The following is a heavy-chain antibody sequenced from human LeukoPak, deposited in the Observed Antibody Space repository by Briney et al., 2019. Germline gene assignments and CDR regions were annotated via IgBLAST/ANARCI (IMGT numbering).Heavy chain of an antibody. Sequence: KGGESLKISCEVSGYSFSSHWIGWVPQRPGKGAEWMGIIYPGDGDTRYSPSFQGHISLSADTSINTAYLQWGSLEASDTAMYYCARHNGRARYSSSWYDSGLDVWGQGTTVTVSS. CDR1: GYSFSSHW. D-gene: IGHD2-2*01. V-gene: IGHV5-51*01. CDR2: IYPGDGDT. CDR3: ARHNGRARYSSSWYDSGLDV. J-gene: IGHJ6*02.